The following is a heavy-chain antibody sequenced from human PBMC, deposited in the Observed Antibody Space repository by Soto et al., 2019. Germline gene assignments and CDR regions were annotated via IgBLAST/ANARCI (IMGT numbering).Heavy chain of an antibody. J-gene: IGHJ4*02. CDR3: ARDLRNYDILTGSDY. Sequence: ASVEVSCKASGYTFTSNGISWVRQAPGQGLEWMGWISAYNGNTNYAQKLQGRVTMITDTSTSTAYMELRSLRSDDTAVYYCARDLRNYDILTGSDYWGQGTLVTVSS. V-gene: IGHV1-18*01. CDR1: GYTFTSNG. CDR2: ISAYNGNT. D-gene: IGHD3-9*01.